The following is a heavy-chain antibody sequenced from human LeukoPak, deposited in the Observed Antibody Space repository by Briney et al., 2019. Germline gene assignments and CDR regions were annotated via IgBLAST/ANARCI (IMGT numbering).Heavy chain of an antibody. D-gene: IGHD2-8*01. Sequence: GRSLRLSCAASGFIFSIYGMHWVRQAPGKGLEWVAVIWYDGSNKYYADSVKGRFIIARDNSKNTLYMEMNSLRAEDTAVYYCARATYGANGVVGSWGQGTLVTVSS. CDR2: IWYDGSNK. V-gene: IGHV3-33*01. J-gene: IGHJ4*02. CDR1: GFIFSIYG. CDR3: ARATYGANGVVGS.